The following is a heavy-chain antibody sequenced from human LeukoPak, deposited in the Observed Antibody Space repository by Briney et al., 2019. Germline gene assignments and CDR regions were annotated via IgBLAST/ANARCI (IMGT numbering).Heavy chain of an antibody. Sequence: SETLSLTCTVSGGSIRSIYYYWGWIRQPPGKGLEWIGYIYYSGSTYYNPSLKSRVTISVDTSKNQFSLKLSSVTAADTAVYYCASASGSYFDYWGQGTLVTVSS. V-gene: IGHV4-30-4*08. J-gene: IGHJ4*02. D-gene: IGHD3-22*01. CDR1: GGSIRSIYYY. CDR2: IYYSGST. CDR3: ASASGSYFDY.